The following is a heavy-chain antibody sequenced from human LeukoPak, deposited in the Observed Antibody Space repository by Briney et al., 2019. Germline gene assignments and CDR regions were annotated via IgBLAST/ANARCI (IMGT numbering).Heavy chain of an antibody. CDR3: TREAAAGIDY. CDR1: GFTFSTYW. V-gene: IGHV3-7*01. CDR2: MKQDGSEK. Sequence: PGGSLRLSCAASGFTFSTYWMSWVRQAPGKGLEWVGNMKQDGSEKYYLDSVKGRFTITRDNAKNPLYLQMNGLRAEDTAVYFCTREAAAGIDYWSQGTLVTVYS. D-gene: IGHD6-13*01. J-gene: IGHJ4*02.